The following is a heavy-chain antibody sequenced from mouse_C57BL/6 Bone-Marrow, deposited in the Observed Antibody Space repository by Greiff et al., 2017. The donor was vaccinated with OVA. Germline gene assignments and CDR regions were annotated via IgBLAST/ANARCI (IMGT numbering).Heavy chain of an antibody. Sequence: VQLQQPGAELVKPGASVKMSCKASGYTFTSYWITWVKQRPGQGLEWIGDIYPGSGSTNYNEKFKSKATLTVDTSSSTAYMQLSSLTSEDSAVYYCARGPAAQATFWFAYWGQGTLVTVSA. J-gene: IGHJ3*01. CDR3: ARGPAAQATFWFAY. D-gene: IGHD3-2*02. V-gene: IGHV1-55*01. CDR2: IYPGSGST. CDR1: GYTFTSYW.